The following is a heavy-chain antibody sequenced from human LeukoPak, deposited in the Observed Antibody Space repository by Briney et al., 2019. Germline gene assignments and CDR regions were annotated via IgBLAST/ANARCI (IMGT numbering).Heavy chain of an antibody. V-gene: IGHV2-5*02. CDR2: IYWDDDK. J-gene: IGHJ4*02. Sequence: SGPTLVNPTQTLTLTCTFSGFSLRTSGVGVGWIRQPPGKALEWLALIYWDDDKRYSPSLKSRLTITKDTSKNQVVLTMTNMDPVDTATYYCAHLVLSTYSSASTYYFDYWGQGTLVTVSS. CDR3: AHLVLSTYSSASTYYFDY. CDR1: GFSLRTSGVG. D-gene: IGHD6-19*01.